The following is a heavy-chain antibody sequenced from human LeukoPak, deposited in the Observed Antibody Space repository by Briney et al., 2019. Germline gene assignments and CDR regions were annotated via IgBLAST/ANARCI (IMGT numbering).Heavy chain of an antibody. V-gene: IGHV3-33*01. J-gene: IGHJ6*03. CDR2: IWYDGSNK. CDR3: ARSYGSGSYSPTNYMDV. CDR1: GFTFSSYG. Sequence: PGGSLRLSCAASGFTFSSYGMHWVRQAPGKGLEWVAVIWYDGSNKYYADSVKGRFTISRDNSKNTLYLQMNSLRAEDTAAYYCARSYGSGSYSPTNYMDVWGKGTTVTVSS. D-gene: IGHD3-10*01.